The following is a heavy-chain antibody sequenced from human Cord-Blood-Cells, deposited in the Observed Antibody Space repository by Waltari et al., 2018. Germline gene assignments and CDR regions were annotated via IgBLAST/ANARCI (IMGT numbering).Heavy chain of an antibody. CDR2: ISGSGGST. D-gene: IGHD6-13*01. J-gene: IGHJ4*02. CDR3: AKDRGWAAAGTDFDY. V-gene: IGHV3-23*01. CDR1: GFTFSSYA. Sequence: EVQLLESGGGLVQPGGSLRLSCAASGFTFSSYAISWFRQAPGKGLEWVSAISGSGGSTYYADSVKGRFTISRDNSKNTLYLQMNSLRAEDTAVYYCAKDRGWAAAGTDFDYWGQGTLVTVSS.